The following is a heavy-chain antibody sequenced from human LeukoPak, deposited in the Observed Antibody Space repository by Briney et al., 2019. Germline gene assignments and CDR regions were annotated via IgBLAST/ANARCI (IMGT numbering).Heavy chain of an antibody. V-gene: IGHV1-2*02. D-gene: IGHD2-15*01. CDR2: INPNSGGT. CDR3: ARDSSGYCSGGSCYDYMDV. CDR1: GYTFTGYY. J-gene: IGHJ6*03. Sequence: GASVKVSCKASGYTFTGYYMHWVRQAPGQGLEWMGWINPNSGGTNYAQKFQGRVTMTRDTSISTAYMELSRLRFDDTAVYYCARDSSGYCSGGSCYDYMDVWGKGTTVTISS.